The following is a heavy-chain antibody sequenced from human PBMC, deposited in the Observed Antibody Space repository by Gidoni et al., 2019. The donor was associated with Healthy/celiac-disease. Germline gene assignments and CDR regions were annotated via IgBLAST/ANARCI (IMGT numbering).Heavy chain of an antibody. Sequence: QVQLQESGPGLVEPSETLSLTCTVSGGSISSYYWSWIRQPPGKGLEWIGYIYYSGSTNYNPSLKSRVTISVDTSKNQFSLKLSSVTAADTAVYYCARDLYADYYYGMDVWGQGTTVTVSS. CDR1: GGSISSYY. CDR3: ARDLYADYYYGMDV. V-gene: IGHV4-59*01. D-gene: IGHD4-17*01. J-gene: IGHJ6*02. CDR2: IYYSGST.